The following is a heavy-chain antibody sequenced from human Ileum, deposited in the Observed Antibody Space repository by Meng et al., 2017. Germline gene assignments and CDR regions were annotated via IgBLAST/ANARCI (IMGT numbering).Heavy chain of an antibody. CDR2: IGSTGSTT. V-gene: IGHV3-48*03. D-gene: IGHD4-17*01. CDR1: GFSFRSYE. Sequence: GESLKISCAASGFSFRSYEMNWVRQAPGKGLEWIAYIGSTGSTTYHADSVKGRFTASRDNAKNSLYLQMNSLRAEDTAVYYCAREHTDYGDVYDFCGQGILTVSS. J-gene: IGHJ4*02. CDR3: AREHTDYGDVYDF.